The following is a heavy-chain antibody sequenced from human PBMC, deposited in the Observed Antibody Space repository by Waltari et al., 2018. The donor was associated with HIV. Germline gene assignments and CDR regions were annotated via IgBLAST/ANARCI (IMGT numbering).Heavy chain of an antibody. CDR3: ARGGSTHTHFAY. Sequence: QVQLVQSGAEVKKPGASVKVSCKASGYSFTSYDINWVRQATGQGLEWMGWMTPSSGNTGSAQKVQGRVTMSRNTSVSTVYMELSTLTSDDTAIYFCARGGSTHTHFAYWGQGTLVTVSS. CDR1: GYSFTSYD. D-gene: IGHD1-26*01. V-gene: IGHV1-8*01. CDR2: MTPSSGNT. J-gene: IGHJ4*02.